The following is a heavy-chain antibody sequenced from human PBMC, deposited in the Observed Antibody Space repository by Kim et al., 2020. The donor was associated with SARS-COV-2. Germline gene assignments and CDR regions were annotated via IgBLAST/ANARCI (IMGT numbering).Heavy chain of an antibody. CDR1: GGSISSGGYY. CDR3: ARDYYDSSGYEYYYYGMDV. D-gene: IGHD3-22*01. Sequence: SETLSLTCTVSGGSISSGGYYWSWIRQHPGKGLEWIGYIYYSGSTYYNPSLKSRVTISVDTSKNQFSLKLSSVTAADTAVYYCARDYYDSSGYEYYYYGMDVWGQGTTVTVSS. CDR2: IYYSGST. J-gene: IGHJ6*02. V-gene: IGHV4-31*03.